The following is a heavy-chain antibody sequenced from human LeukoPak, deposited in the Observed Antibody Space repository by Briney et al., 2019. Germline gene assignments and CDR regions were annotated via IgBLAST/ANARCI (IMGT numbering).Heavy chain of an antibody. CDR3: ARPVSQTFYDSSGYSY. CDR1: GFTFSSYW. V-gene: IGHV3-7*05. Sequence: GGSLRLSCAASGFTFSSYWMSWVRQAPGKGLEWVANIKQDGSEKYYVDSVKGRFTISRDNDKNSLYLQMHSLRAEDTDVYYSARPVSQTFYDSSGYSYWGQGTLVTVSS. CDR2: IKQDGSEK. D-gene: IGHD3-22*01. J-gene: IGHJ4*02.